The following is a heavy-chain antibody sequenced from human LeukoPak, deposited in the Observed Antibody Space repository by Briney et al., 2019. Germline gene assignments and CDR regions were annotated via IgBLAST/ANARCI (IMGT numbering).Heavy chain of an antibody. CDR2: ISGSGADI. J-gene: IGHJ4*02. CDR1: GFTFSSYS. V-gene: IGHV3-21*05. Sequence: PGGSLRLSCAASGFTFSSYSMNWVRQAPGKGLECLSYISGSGADINYVDSVKGRFTISRDNTKNSLYLQMDNLRAEDTAVYYCARYARVFDYWGQGTLVTVSS. CDR3: ARYARVFDY.